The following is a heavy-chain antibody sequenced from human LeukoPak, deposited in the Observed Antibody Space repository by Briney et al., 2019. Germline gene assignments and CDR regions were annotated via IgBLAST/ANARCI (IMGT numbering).Heavy chain of an antibody. V-gene: IGHV4-34*01. D-gene: IGHD3-22*01. Sequence: SETLSLTCAVYGGSFSGYYWSWIRQPPGKGLEWIGEINHSGSTNYNPSLKSRVTISVDTSKNQFSLQLNSVTPEDTAVYYCARDLDSSGELDYWGQGTLVTVSS. CDR2: INHSGST. CDR1: GGSFSGYY. CDR3: ARDLDSSGELDY. J-gene: IGHJ4*02.